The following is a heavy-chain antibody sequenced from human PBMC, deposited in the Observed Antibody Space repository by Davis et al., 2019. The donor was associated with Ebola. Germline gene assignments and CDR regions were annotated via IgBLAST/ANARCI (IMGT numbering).Heavy chain of an antibody. CDR3: ARVGAIPTAGSVAFGLDI. D-gene: IGHD6-13*01. CDR2: IFYSGST. CDR1: GGSITSYY. Sequence: PSETLSLTCTVSGGSITSYYWSWIRQPPGEGLEWIGHIFYSGSTNSNPSLKSRVATSLDTSKNQFSLKLSSVTAADTAVYFCARVGAIPTAGSVAFGLDIWGRGTTVTVSS. J-gene: IGHJ6*04. V-gene: IGHV4-59*01.